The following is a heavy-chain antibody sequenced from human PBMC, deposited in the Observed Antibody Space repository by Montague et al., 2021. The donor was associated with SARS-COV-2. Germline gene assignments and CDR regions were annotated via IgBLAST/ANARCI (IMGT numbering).Heavy chain of an antibody. CDR3: ACGDITMVRGVIGYGMDV. CDR1: GGSISSYY. Sequence: SETLSLTCTVSGGSISSYYWSWIRQPPGKGLEWIGYIYYSGSTNYNPSLKSRVTISVDTSRNQFSLKLSSVTAAATAVYYCACGDITMVRGVIGYGMDVWGQGTTVTVSS. CDR2: IYYSGST. D-gene: IGHD3-10*01. V-gene: IGHV4-59*01. J-gene: IGHJ6*02.